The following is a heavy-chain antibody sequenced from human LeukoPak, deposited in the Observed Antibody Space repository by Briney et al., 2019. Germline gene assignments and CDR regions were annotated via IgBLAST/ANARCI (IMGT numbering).Heavy chain of an antibody. CDR3: AKDRVTMIPPTQPFDY. D-gene: IGHD3-22*01. CDR2: IKQDGSEK. J-gene: IGHJ4*02. V-gene: IGHV3-7*01. CDR1: GFTFSSYS. Sequence: PGGSLRLSCAASGFTFSSYSMNWVRQAPGKGLEWVANIKQDGSEKYYVDSVKGRFTISRDNAKNSLYLQMNSLRAEDTAVYYCAKDRVTMIPPTQPFDYWGQGTLVTVSS.